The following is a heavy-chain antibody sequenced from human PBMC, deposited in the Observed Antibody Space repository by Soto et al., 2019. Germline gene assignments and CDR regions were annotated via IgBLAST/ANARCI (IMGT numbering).Heavy chain of an antibody. CDR2: INHSGST. J-gene: IGHJ5*02. CDR3: ARGPPYPYYDFWSGYYQDNWFDP. V-gene: IGHV4-34*01. Sequence: KASETLSLTCAVYGGSFSGYYWSWIRQPPGKGLEWIGEINHSGSTNYNPSLKSRVTISVDTSKNQFSLKLSSVTAADTAVYYCARGPPYPYYDFWSGYYQDNWFDPWGQGTLVTVSS. CDR1: GGSFSGYY. D-gene: IGHD3-3*01.